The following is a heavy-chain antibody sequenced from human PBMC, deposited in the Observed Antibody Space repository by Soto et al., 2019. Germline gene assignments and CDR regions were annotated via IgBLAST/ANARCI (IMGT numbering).Heavy chain of an antibody. CDR3: AKDSRRGYSYGYSPDY. D-gene: IGHD5-18*01. CDR1: GFGFTFSTSA. CDR2: FRESGGTT. Sequence: GGSLRLSCAASGFGFTFSTSAMSWVRQAPGKGLEWVSTFRESGGTTHYANSVKGRFTISRDNSKNTLYLQMNSLRAEDTAVYYCAKDSRRGYSYGYSPDYWGQGTLVTVSS. V-gene: IGHV3-23*01. J-gene: IGHJ4*02.